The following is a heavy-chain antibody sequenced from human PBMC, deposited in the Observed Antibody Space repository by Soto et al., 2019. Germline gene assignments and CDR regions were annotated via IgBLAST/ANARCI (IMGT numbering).Heavy chain of an antibody. Sequence: SVMVSCKDSGGTFSSYGISWVRQAPGQGLEWMGGIIPIFGTANYAQKFQGRVTITADESTSTAYMELSSLRSEDTAVYYCARVHPTTTPTRGYYYGMDVWGQ. V-gene: IGHV1-69*13. D-gene: IGHD4-17*01. CDR2: IIPIFGTA. CDR1: GGTFSSYG. CDR3: ARVHPTTTPTRGYYYGMDV. J-gene: IGHJ6*02.